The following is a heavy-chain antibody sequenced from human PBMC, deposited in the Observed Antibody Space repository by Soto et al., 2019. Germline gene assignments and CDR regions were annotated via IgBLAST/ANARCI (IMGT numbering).Heavy chain of an antibody. Sequence: ASVKVSCKALGYSFTYYDISGVRQAPGQGFEWMGWINCKTGNTNYAQKFQGRVTMTTDTSSSTVYMEMRNLRSDDTAVYYCARVGSGLVSTRAFNYWGQGTRVTVSS. V-gene: IGHV1-18*04. D-gene: IGHD3-10*01. J-gene: IGHJ4*02. CDR2: INCKTGNT. CDR1: GYSFTYYD. CDR3: ARVGSGLVSTRAFNY.